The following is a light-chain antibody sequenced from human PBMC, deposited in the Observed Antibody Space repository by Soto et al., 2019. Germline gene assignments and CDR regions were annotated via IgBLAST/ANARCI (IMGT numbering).Light chain of an antibody. Sequence: EIVMTQSPATLSVSPGERATLSCRASQSVSSNLAWYQQKPGQAPRLLIYGASTRATGIPARFSGSGSGTEFTLTISSLQSEDFAVYYCQQYNNWPPRGMYTFGQGTKLEIK. CDR2: GAS. V-gene: IGKV3-15*01. CDR3: QQYNNWPPRGMYT. CDR1: QSVSSN. J-gene: IGKJ2*01.